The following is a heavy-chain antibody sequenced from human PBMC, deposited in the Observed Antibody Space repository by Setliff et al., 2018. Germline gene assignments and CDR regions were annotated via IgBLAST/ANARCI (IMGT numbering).Heavy chain of an antibody. CDR2: IYYSGST. Sequence: PSETLSLTCTVSGGSISSGGYYWSWIRQHPWKGLEWIGYIYYSGSTYYNPSLKSRVTISVETSKNQFYLKLSSVTAADTAVYYCARALLLGCPRDYWYFHLWGRGTLVTVSS. CDR1: GGSISSGGYY. J-gene: IGHJ2*01. V-gene: IGHV4-31*02. CDR3: ARALLLGCPRDYWYFHL. D-gene: IGHD7-27*01.